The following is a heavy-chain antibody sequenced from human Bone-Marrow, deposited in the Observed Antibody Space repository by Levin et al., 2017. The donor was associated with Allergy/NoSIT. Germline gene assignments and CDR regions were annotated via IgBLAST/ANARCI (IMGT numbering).Heavy chain of an antibody. Sequence: NPGGSLRLSCSVSGASLSDYYWTWIRQPPGKGLEWIASIYYTGSTNYNPSLKSRVGLSVDLSKSQFFLRLNSVTASDTAVYYCARHALWFGARLLLDSWGPGTLVAVSS. CDR3: ARHALWFGARLLLDS. D-gene: IGHD3-10*01. V-gene: IGHV4-59*08. CDR2: IYYTGST. J-gene: IGHJ4*02. CDR1: GASLSDYY.